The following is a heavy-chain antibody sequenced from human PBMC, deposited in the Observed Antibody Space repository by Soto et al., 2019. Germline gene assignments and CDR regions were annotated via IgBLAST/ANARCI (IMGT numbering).Heavy chain of an antibody. Sequence: PGGSLRLSCAASGFTFSSYAMSWVRQAPGKGLEWVSHISGSGTSTYYADSVKGRFTISRDNSKNTLHLQMNSLRVEDTAVYYCAKSEVGGSSGYGFDYWGQGTLVTVSS. CDR1: GFTFSSYA. D-gene: IGHD6-13*01. CDR2: ISGSGTST. J-gene: IGHJ4*02. V-gene: IGHV3-23*01. CDR3: AKSEVGGSSGYGFDY.